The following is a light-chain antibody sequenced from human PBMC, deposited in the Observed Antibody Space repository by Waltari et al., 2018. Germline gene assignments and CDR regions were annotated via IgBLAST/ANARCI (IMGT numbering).Light chain of an antibody. CDR1: QSISSW. CDR3: HQYNSYPWT. J-gene: IGKJ1*01. CDR2: DVS. V-gene: IGKV1-5*01. Sequence: DIQMTQSPSTLSASVGDSVTITCRASQSISSWLAWYQQKPGKAPKLLIYDVSSLESGVPSRFSGSGSGTEFTLTISSLQPDDFATYYCHQYNSYPWTFGQGTKVEIK.